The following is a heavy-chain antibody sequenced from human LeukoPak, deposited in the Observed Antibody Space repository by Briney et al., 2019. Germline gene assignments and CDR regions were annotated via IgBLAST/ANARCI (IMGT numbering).Heavy chain of an antibody. D-gene: IGHD3-3*01. J-gene: IGHJ4*02. Sequence: ASVKVSCKASGYTFTGYYMHWVRQAPGQGLEWVGWINPNSGGTNYAQKFQGRVTMTRDTSISTAYMELSRLRSDDTAVYYCARGRDFWSGYEDYWGQGTLVTVSS. V-gene: IGHV1-2*02. CDR3: ARGRDFWSGYEDY. CDR1: GYTFTGYY. CDR2: INPNSGGT.